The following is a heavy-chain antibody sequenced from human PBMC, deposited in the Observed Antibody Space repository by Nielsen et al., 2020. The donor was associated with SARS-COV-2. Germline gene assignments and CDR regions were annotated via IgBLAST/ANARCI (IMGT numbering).Heavy chain of an antibody. J-gene: IGHJ4*02. CDR2: ISAST. CDR3: ASGDYDFWSGYRSFDY. CDR1: GFTISTYA. Sequence: GGSLRLSCVVSGFTISTYAMSWVRQAPGKGLEWVSAISASTYYADSVKGRFTISRDNSKNTLYLQMNSLRAEDTAVYYCASGDYDFWSGYRSFDYWGQGTLVTVSP. V-gene: IGHV3-23*01. D-gene: IGHD3-3*01.